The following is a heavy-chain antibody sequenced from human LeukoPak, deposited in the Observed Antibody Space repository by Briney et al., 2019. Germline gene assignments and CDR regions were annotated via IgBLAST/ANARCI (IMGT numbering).Heavy chain of an antibody. J-gene: IGHJ4*02. D-gene: IGHD1-26*01. V-gene: IGHV1-69*05. CDR3: ARDRAHDY. CDR1: GGTFSSYA. Sequence: ASVKVSCKASGGTFSSYAIRWVRQAPGQGLEWMGGIIPIFGTANYAQKFQGRVTITRDTSASTAYMELSSLRSEDTAVYYCARDRAHDYWGQGTLVTVSS. CDR2: IIPIFGTA.